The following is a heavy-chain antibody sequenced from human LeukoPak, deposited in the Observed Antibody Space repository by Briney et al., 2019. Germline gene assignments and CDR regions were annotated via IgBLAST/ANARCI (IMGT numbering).Heavy chain of an antibody. CDR1: GFNFRYFW. Sequence: GGSLRLTCLGSGFNFRYFWMSWVRQAPGKGLEWVANINHDGRETYYADSVKGRFIISRDNAKDSLYLQMNSLRAEDAAVYYCAKGYIIAGRQWYLDLWGRGTLVGASS. V-gene: IGHV3-7*01. J-gene: IGHJ2*01. CDR2: INHDGRET. CDR3: AKGYIIAGRQWYLDL. D-gene: IGHD6-13*01.